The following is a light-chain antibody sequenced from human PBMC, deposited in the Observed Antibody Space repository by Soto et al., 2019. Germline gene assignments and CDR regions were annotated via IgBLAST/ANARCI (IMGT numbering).Light chain of an antibody. CDR3: QQYDM. V-gene: IGKV1-5*03. J-gene: IGKJ1*01. Sequence: DIPMTQFPYTLASSVGDTVTITCRASRSDSTWLAWYQQSPGGPPTLLIYTGSILESGVPSRFSGRESRTDSTLTITTLRPEDVAPYSCQQYDMFGSGTLVQIK. CDR2: TGS. CDR1: RSDSTW.